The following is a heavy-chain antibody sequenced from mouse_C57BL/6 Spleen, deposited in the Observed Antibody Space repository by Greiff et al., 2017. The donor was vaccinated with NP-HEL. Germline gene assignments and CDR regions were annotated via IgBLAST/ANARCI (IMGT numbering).Heavy chain of an antibody. CDR1: GFTFSSYA. D-gene: IGHD3-3*01. CDR3: AREGTPVIYYYAMDY. J-gene: IGHJ4*01. CDR2: ISDGGSYT. V-gene: IGHV5-4*01. Sequence: EVKVEESGGGLVKPGGSLKLSCAASGFTFSSYAMSWVRQTPEKRLEWVATISDGGSYTYYPDNVKGRFTISRDNAKNNLYLQMSHLKSEDTAMYYCAREGTPVIYYYAMDYWGQGTSVTVSS.